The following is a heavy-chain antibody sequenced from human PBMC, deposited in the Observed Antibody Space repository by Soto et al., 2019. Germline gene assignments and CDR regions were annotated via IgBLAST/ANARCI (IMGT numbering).Heavy chain of an antibody. V-gene: IGHV6-1*01. D-gene: IGHD3-16*02. CDR3: ARGAFIVSPCMGFDY. Sequence: QVQLQQSGPGLVNPSQTLSLTCTISGDSVSSNSVVWNWIRQSPSRGLEWLGRTYYRSKWFYEYVESVRSRIAINTDTSKTQFSLQLNSVTPEDTAVYYCARGAFIVSPCMGFDYWGQGTPVTVSS. J-gene: IGHJ4*02. CDR2: TYYRSKWFY. CDR1: GDSVSSNSVV.